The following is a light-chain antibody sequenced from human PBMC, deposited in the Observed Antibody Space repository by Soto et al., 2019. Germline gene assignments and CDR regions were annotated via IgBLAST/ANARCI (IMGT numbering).Light chain of an antibody. V-gene: IGKV1-27*01. CDR3: QSYNSALRIT. CDR1: QGISNY. CDR2: AAS. Sequence: DIQMTQSPSSLSASVGDRVTITCRASQGISNYLAWYQQKPGKVPKLLIYAASTLQSGVPSRFSGSGSGTDFTLTISSLQPEDVATYYCQSYNSALRITFGPGTKVDV. J-gene: IGKJ3*01.